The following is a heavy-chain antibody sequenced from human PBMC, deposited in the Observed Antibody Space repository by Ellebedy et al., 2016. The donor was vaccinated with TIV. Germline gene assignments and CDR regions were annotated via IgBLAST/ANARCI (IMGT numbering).Heavy chain of an antibody. Sequence: SGPTLVKPTQTLTLTCTFSGFSLTTSGMCVSWIRQPPGKALEWLARIDWDDDKFYSTSLKTRLTISKDTSKKQVALTITNMDPVDTATYYCARTYSSSNWFDPWGQGTLVTVSS. CDR1: GFSLTTSGMC. J-gene: IGHJ5*02. D-gene: IGHD6-13*01. CDR3: ARTYSSSNWFDP. V-gene: IGHV2-70*17. CDR2: IDWDDDK.